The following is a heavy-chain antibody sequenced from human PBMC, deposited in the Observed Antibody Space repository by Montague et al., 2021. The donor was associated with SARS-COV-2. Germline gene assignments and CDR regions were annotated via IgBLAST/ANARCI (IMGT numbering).Heavy chain of an antibody. D-gene: IGHD2-2*01. CDR2: IYTTGNT. CDR1: GGSISRGGYY. CDR3: ARDGYASGDFYNRHFDR. V-gene: IGHV4-61*02. J-gene: IGHJ4*02. Sequence: TLSLTCTVSGGSISRGGYYRSWIRQPAGKGLEWNGRIYTTGNTNHNPSLKSRVTMFIDTSKNQYSLNLTSVTAADTGVYYCARDGYASGDFYNRHFDRWGQGALVTVSS.